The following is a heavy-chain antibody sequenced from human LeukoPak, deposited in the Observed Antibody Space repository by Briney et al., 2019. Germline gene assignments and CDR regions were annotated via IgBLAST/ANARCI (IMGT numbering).Heavy chain of an antibody. D-gene: IGHD1-14*01. J-gene: IGHJ3*02. CDR1: GGTFSSYA. CDR3: ARDRGTTFDAFDI. V-gene: IGHV1-69*05. CDR2: IVPIFGTA. Sequence: ASVKVSCKASGGTFSSYAISWVRQAPGQGLEWMGGIVPIFGTANYAQKFQGRVTITTDESTSTAYMELSSLRSEDTAVYYCARDRGTTFDAFDIWGQGTMVTVSS.